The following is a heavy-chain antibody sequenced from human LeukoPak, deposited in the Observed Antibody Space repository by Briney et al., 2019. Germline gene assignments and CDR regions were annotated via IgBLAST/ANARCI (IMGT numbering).Heavy chain of an antibody. D-gene: IGHD3-10*01. J-gene: IGHJ5*02. CDR1: GFTFNNYA. CDR3: ARAYYGSGSYLGPNWFDP. V-gene: IGHV3-53*01. Sequence: PGGSLRLSCAASGFTFNNYAMSWVRQAPGKGLEWVSVIYSGGSTYYADSVKGRFTISRDNSKNTLYLQMNSLRAEDTAVYYCARAYYGSGSYLGPNWFDPWGQGTLVTVSS. CDR2: IYSGGST.